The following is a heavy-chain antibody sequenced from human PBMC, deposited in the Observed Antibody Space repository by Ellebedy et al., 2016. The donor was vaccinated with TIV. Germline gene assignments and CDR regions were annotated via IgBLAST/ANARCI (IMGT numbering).Heavy chain of an antibody. Sequence: PGGSLRLSCAASGFTFNTYSMNWVRQAPGKGLAWVAYISSSSSLIYYADSVKGRFTISRDNGKSSLFLQMNSLRDEDTAVYYCAREGPCGGDCFSGDYWGQGTLVTVSS. CDR1: GFTFNTYS. V-gene: IGHV3-48*02. J-gene: IGHJ4*02. D-gene: IGHD2-21*02. CDR2: ISSSSSLI. CDR3: AREGPCGGDCFSGDY.